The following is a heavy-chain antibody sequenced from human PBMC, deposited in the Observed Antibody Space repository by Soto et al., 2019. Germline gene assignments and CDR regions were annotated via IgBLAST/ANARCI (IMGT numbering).Heavy chain of an antibody. CDR1: GYPFTSYG. V-gene: IGHV1-18*01. CDR2: ISAYDDKT. D-gene: IGHD6-19*01. CDR3: ARDRLIAVTGLLRN. J-gene: IGHJ4*02. Sequence: ASVKVSCKTSGYPFTSYGINWVRQAPGQGPEWMGWISAYDDKTIYSQKFQGRVTLTADTSTTTAYMELRGLGSDDTAVYYCARDRLIAVTGLLRNWGQGTQVTVSS.